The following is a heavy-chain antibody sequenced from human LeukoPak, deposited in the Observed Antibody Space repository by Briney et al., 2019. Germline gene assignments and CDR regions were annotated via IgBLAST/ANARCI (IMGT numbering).Heavy chain of an antibody. D-gene: IGHD4-17*01. CDR3: ARGRPPRNLRRASDI. V-gene: IGHV4-34*01. CDR2: INHSGST. CDR1: GGSFSGYY. J-gene: IGHJ3*02. Sequence: SETLSLTCAVYGGSFSGYYWSWIRQPPGKGLEWIGEINHSGSTNYNPSLKSRVTISVDTSKNQFSLKLSSVAAADTSVYYCARGRPPRNLRRASDIWGQGTMVTVSS.